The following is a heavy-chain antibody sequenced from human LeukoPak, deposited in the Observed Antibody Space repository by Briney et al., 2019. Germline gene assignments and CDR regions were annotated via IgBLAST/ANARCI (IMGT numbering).Heavy chain of an antibody. CDR2: IYATGTT. D-gene: IGHD6-19*01. CDR3: ARDSISGWYCLDY. CDR1: VASISSDY. Sequence: PSETLSLTCTVSVASISSDYWSWIREPAGKGLEGIGRIYATGTTYYHPSISSRVAMSVDTSKNQFSLKLSSVTAADTAVYYCARDSISGWYCLDYWGQGALVTASS. J-gene: IGHJ4*02. V-gene: IGHV4-4*07.